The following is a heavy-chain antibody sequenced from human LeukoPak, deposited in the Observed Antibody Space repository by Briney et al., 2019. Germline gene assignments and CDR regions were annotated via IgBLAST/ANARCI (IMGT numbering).Heavy chain of an antibody. J-gene: IGHJ5*02. CDR3: AREGPELRDWFDP. CDR2: TYYRSKWYN. CDR1: GDSVSSNSAD. Sequence: SQTLSLTCAISGDSVSSNSADWNWIRQSPSRGFEWLGRTYYRSKWYNDYAVSVKSRITINPDTSKNQFSLQLNSVTPEDTAVYYCAREGPELRDWFDPWGQGTLVTVSS. V-gene: IGHV6-1*01. D-gene: IGHD1-14*01.